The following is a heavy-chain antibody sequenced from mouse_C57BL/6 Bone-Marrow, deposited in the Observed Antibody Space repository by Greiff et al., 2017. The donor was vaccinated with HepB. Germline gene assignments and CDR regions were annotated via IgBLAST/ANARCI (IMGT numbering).Heavy chain of an antibody. CDR3: ARRGWGYYFDY. D-gene: IGHD3-3*01. CDR2: ISSGGSYT. CDR1: GFTFSSYG. V-gene: IGHV5-6*02. Sequence: EVNLVESGGDLVKPGGSLKLSCAASGFTFSSYGMSWVRQTPDKRLEWVATISSGGSYTYYPDSVKGRFTISRDNAKNTLYLQMSSLKSEDTAMYYCARRGWGYYFDYWGQGTTLTVSS. J-gene: IGHJ2*01.